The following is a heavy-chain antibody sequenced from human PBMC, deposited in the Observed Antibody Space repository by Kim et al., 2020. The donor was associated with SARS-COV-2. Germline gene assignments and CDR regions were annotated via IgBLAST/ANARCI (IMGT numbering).Heavy chain of an antibody. V-gene: IGHV4-4*07. CDR2: T. D-gene: IGHD5-12*01. Sequence: TNYTPSLKSRVTMSVDTSKNQFSLKLSSVTAADTAVYYCAGLGYGGYVGYWGQGTLVTVSS. CDR3: AGLGYGGYVGY. J-gene: IGHJ4*02.